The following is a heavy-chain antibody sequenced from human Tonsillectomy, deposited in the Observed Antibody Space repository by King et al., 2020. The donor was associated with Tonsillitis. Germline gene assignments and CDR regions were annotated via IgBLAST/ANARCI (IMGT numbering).Heavy chain of an antibody. J-gene: IGHJ4*02. CDR3: AKDKAYGWGSWGKGAFDY. D-gene: IGHD3-10*01. CDR2: ISWDGGRT. Sequence: VQLVESGGVVVQPGGSLRLSCAASGFRFDDYTMHWVRQAPGKGLEWVSLISWDGGRTYYADFVKGRFTISRDNTKHSPYPQMNSLRTEDTALYYCAKDKAYGWGSWGKGAFDYWGQGTLVTVSS. CDR1: GFRFDDYT. V-gene: IGHV3-43*01.